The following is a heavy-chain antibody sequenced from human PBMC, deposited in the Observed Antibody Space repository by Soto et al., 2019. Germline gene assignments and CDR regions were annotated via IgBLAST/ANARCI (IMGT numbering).Heavy chain of an antibody. Sequence: EVQLVESGGRLVQPGGSLRLSCAASGFTLSNYSMNWARQAPGKGLAWVSYISSSSSTIYYADSVKGRFTISRDNAKNSLYLQMNSLRDEDTAVYYCVRGGALKIDYWRQGTLVTVSS. J-gene: IGHJ4*02. V-gene: IGHV3-48*02. D-gene: IGHD4-17*01. CDR1: GFTLSNYS. CDR3: VRGGALKIDY. CDR2: ISSSSSTI.